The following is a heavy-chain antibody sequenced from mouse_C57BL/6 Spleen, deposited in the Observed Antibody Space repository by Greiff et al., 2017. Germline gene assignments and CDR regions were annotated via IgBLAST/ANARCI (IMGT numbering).Heavy chain of an antibody. J-gene: IGHJ4*01. CDR3: ARGGLLYAMDY. D-gene: IGHD2-3*01. Sequence: VQLQQPGAELVKPGASVKLSCKASGYTFTSYWLHWVKQRPGQGLEWIGMIHPNSGSTNYNEKFKSKATLTVDKSSSTAYMQLSSLTSEDSAVYYCARGGLLYAMDYWGQGTSVTVSS. CDR1: GYTFTSYW. V-gene: IGHV1-64*01. CDR2: IHPNSGST.